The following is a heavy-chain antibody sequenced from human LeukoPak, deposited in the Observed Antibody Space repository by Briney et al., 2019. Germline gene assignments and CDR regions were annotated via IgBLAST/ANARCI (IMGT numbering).Heavy chain of an antibody. J-gene: IGHJ4*02. CDR2: IKDDGSEK. CDR3: ARVAWPYYFDS. Sequence: GGSLRLSCAASGFTFNNYWMNWVRQTPGKGLEWVANIKDDGSEKYYLDSVKGRFTISRDNAKNSLYLQMNGLRAEDTAVYYCARVAWPYYFDSWGQRTLVTVSS. V-gene: IGHV3-7*01. CDR1: GFTFNNYW.